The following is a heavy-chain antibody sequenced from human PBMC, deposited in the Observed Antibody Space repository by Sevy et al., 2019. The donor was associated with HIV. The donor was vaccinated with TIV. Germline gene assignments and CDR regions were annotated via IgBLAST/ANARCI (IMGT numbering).Heavy chain of an antibody. CDR3: ARDAQTWRGPWYGTSGADR. CDR2: ITPDDT. CDR1: GFTFSTYT. J-gene: IGHJ5*02. V-gene: IGHV3-23*01. D-gene: IGHD1-1*01. Sequence: GGSLRLSCTASGFTFSTYTLTWVRQAPGKGLEWVSSITPDDTHYADSVWGRFSVSRDNSKNTQYLQLDSLTLDDTAVYYCARDAQTWRGPWYGTSGADRWGQGTLVTVSS.